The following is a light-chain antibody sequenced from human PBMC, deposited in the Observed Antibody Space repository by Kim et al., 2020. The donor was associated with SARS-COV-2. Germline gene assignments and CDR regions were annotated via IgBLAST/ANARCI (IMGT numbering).Light chain of an antibody. V-gene: IGKV1-17*01. CDR1: QDIRND. Sequence: DIQMTQSPSSLSASVGDRVTITCRASQDIRNDLGWYQQNPGRAPKRLIYGASSLQSGVPSRFSGSGSGTEFTLTISSLQPEDFATYFCLQHNPYPITFCQGTRLESK. CDR3: LQHNPYPIT. CDR2: GAS. J-gene: IGKJ5*01.